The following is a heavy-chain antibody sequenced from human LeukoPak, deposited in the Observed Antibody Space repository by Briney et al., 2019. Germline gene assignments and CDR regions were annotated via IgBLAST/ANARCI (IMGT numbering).Heavy chain of an antibody. V-gene: IGHV4-34*01. Sequence: SETLSLTCAVYGGSFSGYYWSWLRQPPGKGLEWMGEINHSGSTNYNPSLKSRVTISVDTSKNQFSLKLSSVTAADTAVYYCATPPSAYYDFWSGSWGQGTLVTVSS. D-gene: IGHD3-3*01. J-gene: IGHJ5*02. CDR3: ATPPSAYYDFWSGS. CDR1: GGSFSGYY. CDR2: INHSGST.